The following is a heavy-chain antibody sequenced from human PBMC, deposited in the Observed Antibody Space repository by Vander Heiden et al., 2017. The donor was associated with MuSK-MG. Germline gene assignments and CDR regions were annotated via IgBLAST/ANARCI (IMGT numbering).Heavy chain of an antibody. V-gene: IGHV4-4*07. CDR3: ARDGLKTLGLDY. CDR1: GASIGSHY. J-gene: IGHJ4*02. CDR2: IYDTGHT. D-gene: IGHD7-27*01. Sequence: VLLQESCPGLVTPWETLSLNCAVSGASIGSHYWSWVRRPAGKGLEWIGRIYDTGHTNSNPSLRSRVTISVDTSKNHLLLSLTSATAADTAVYYCARDGLKTLGLDYWGQGTPVTVSS.